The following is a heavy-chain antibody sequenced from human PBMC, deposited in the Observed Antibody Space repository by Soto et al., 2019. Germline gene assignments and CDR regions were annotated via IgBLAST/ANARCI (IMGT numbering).Heavy chain of an antibody. J-gene: IGHJ6*02. Sequence: QVQLVQSGAEVKKPGSSVKVSCKASGGTFSSYAISWVRQAPGQGLEWMGGIIPIFGTANYAQQFQGRVTIPADESTSPAYMELSSLRSENTAVYYCARSWVAAAGYPNTPPYYYYGMDVWGQGTTVTVSS. CDR1: GGTFSSYA. CDR3: ARSWVAAAGYPNTPPYYYYGMDV. V-gene: IGHV1-69*01. CDR2: IIPIFGTA. D-gene: IGHD6-13*01.